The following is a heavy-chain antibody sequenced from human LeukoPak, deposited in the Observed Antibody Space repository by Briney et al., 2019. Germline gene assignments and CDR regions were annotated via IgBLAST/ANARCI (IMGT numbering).Heavy chain of an antibody. CDR2: INPNSGGT. D-gene: IGHD4-11*01. CDR1: GYTFTDYY. CDR3: ARPPTTVTEGNHFDY. J-gene: IGHJ4*02. V-gene: IGHV1-2*02. Sequence: ASVKVSCKASGYTFTDYYIHWVRQAPGQGLEWMGWINPNSGGTNYAQKFQGRVTMTRDTSISTAYMELSRLRSDDTAVYYCARPPTTVTEGNHFDYWGQGTLVTVSS.